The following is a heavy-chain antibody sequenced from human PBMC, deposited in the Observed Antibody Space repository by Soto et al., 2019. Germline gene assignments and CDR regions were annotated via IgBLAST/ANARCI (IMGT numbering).Heavy chain of an antibody. Sequence: RASVKVSCKASGYTFTGYYMHWVRQAPGQGLEWMGWINPNSGGTNYAQKFQGRVTMTRDTSISTAYMELSRLRSDDTAVYYFARVSNLPPGPIFGYWGQRTLVSVS. CDR1: GYTFTGYY. CDR3: ARVSNLPPGPIFGY. D-gene: IGHD1-1*01. CDR2: INPNSGGT. V-gene: IGHV1-2*02. J-gene: IGHJ4*02.